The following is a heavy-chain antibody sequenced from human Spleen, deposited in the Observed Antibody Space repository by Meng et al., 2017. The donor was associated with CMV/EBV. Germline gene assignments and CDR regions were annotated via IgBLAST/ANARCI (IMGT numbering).Heavy chain of an antibody. CDR1: ASISTTSFY. CDR2: IYYRRST. V-gene: IGHV4-39*01. CDR3: ASGDDSSGYPLGTDY. D-gene: IGHD3-22*01. J-gene: IGHJ4*02. Sequence: ASISTTSFYWGWIRQPPGKGLEWIGSIYYRRSTYYNPSLKSRVTISVDTSKNQFSLKVNSVTAADTAVYYCASGDDSSGYPLGTDYWGQGTLVTVSS.